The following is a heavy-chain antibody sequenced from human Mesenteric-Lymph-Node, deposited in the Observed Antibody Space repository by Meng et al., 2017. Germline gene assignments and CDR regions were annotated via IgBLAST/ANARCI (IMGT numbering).Heavy chain of an antibody. Sequence: QVQLVESGGGVVQPGRSLRLSCAASGFTFSSYGMHWVRQAPGKGLEWVAVIWYDGSNKNYADSVKGRFTISRDNSKNTLYLQMNSLRAEDTAVYYCARQGYYDSIGSLDYWGQGTLVTVS. J-gene: IGHJ4*02. CDR2: IWYDGSNK. D-gene: IGHD3-22*01. V-gene: IGHV3-33*01. CDR3: ARQGYYDSIGSLDY. CDR1: GFTFSSYG.